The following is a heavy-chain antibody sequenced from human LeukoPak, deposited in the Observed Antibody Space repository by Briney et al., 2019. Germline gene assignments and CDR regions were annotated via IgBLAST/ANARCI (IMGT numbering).Heavy chain of an antibody. V-gene: IGHV3-9*01. J-gene: IGHJ4*02. CDR2: INWNSDNI. CDR1: GFTFDDYA. D-gene: IGHD6-13*01. Sequence: GRSLRLSCAASGFTFDDYAMHWVRQAPGKGLEWVSGINWNSDNIGYADSVKGRFTISRDNAKNSLFLQMNSLRAEDTAVYYCAKIRSSWYEGDYWGQGTLVTVSS. CDR3: AKIRSSWYEGDY.